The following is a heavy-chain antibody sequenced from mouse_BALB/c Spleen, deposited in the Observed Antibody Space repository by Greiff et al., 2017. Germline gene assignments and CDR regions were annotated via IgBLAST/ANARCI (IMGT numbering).Heavy chain of an antibody. D-gene: IGHD5-1*01. V-gene: IGHV1-31*01. CDR2: INPYNGAT. Sequence: VQLQQSGPELVKPGASVKISCKASGYSFTGYYMHWVKQSHVKSLEWIGRINPYNGATSYNQNFKDKASLTVDKSSSTAYMELHSLTSEDSAVYYCARYLHYFVYWGQGTTLTVSS. CDR3: ARYLHYFVY. J-gene: IGHJ2*01. CDR1: GYSFTGYY.